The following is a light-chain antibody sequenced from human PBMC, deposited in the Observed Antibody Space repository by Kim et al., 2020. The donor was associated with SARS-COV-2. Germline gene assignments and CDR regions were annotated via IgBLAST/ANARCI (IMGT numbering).Light chain of an antibody. CDR3: MVSYKGARV. Sequence: PAGTVTLAWASGDGAVTTSHYPYWIQKRPGQAPRTLIYDATNKRAWTPARFSGSLLGGKAALTLSGAQPEDEADYYCMVSYKGARVFGGGTKVTVL. V-gene: IGLV7-46*01. CDR2: DAT. J-gene: IGLJ2*01. CDR1: DGAVTTSHY.